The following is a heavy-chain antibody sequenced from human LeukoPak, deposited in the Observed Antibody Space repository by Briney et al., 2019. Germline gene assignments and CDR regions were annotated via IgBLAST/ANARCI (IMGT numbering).Heavy chain of an antibody. V-gene: IGHV3-7*03. J-gene: IGHJ6*02. CDR2: INHNGNVN. CDR3: ARGGGLDV. Sequence: GGSLRLSCAASGFSFSSYWMNWARQAPGKGLEWVASINHNGNVNYYVDSVEGRFTISRDNAKNSLYLQMSNLRAEDTAVYFCARGGGLDVWGQGATVTVSS. D-gene: IGHD3-16*01. CDR1: GFSFSSYW.